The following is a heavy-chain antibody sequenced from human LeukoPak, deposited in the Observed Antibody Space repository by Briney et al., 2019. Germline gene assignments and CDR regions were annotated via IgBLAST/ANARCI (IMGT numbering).Heavy chain of an antibody. CDR1: GGSISSSSYY. J-gene: IGHJ5*02. CDR3: AREDPSFTIFGVVIMGPGWFDP. V-gene: IGHV4-39*07. CDR2: IYYSGST. Sequence: SETLSLTCTVSGGSISSSSYYWGWIRQAPGKGLEWIGSIYYSGSTYYNPSLKSRVTISVDTSKNQFSLKLSSVTAADTAVYYCAREDPSFTIFGVVIMGPGWFDPWGQGTLVTVSS. D-gene: IGHD3-3*01.